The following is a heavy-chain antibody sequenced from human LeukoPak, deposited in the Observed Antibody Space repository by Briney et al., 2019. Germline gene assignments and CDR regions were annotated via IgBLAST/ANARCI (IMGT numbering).Heavy chain of an antibody. CDR2: IYPDESNI. J-gene: IGHJ4*02. V-gene: IGHV5-51*01. CDR3: ARPPSRGYSSSFEY. D-gene: IGHD2-2*03. CDR1: GYSFATYW. Sequence: GESLKISCKGSGYSFATYWIAWVRQMPGKGLEWMGIIYPDESNIRYSPSFQGQVTISADKSISTAYLQWSSLKASDTAIYYCARPPSRGYSSSFEYWGPGTLVTVSS.